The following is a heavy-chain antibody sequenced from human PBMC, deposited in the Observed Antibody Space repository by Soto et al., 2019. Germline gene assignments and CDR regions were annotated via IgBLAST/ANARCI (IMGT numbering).Heavy chain of an antibody. D-gene: IGHD3-10*01. CDR1: GGSISSYY. CDR3: ARGTYSPYGSGSYPWISFDY. Sequence: SETLSLTCTVSGGSISSYYWSWIRQPPGKGLEWIGYIYYSGSTNYNPSLKSRVTISVDTSKNQFSLKLSSVTTADTAVYYCARGTYSPYGSGSYPWISFDYWGQGTLVTVSS. J-gene: IGHJ4*02. CDR2: IYYSGST. V-gene: IGHV4-59*01.